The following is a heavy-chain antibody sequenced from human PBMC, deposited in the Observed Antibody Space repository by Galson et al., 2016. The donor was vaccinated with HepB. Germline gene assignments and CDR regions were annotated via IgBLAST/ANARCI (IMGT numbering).Heavy chain of an antibody. CDR2: IDGPTPNT. D-gene: IGHD6-19*01. J-gene: IGHJ4*02. CDR3: TTWLSNHFDY. V-gene: IGHV3-23*01. CDR1: GFTFRNYA. Sequence: SLRLSCAASGFTFRNYALSWVRRAPGKGLEWVSHIDGPTPNTHYADSVRGRFSIYRDNSRDTLYLQMDSLTAEDAAIYYFTTWLSNHFDYWGQGTRVTVSS.